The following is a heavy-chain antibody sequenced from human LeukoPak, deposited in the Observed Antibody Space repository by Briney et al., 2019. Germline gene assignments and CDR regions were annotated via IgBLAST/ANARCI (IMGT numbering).Heavy chain of an antibody. CDR3: ARGGIAATRNRRDYYYYMDV. V-gene: IGHV4-39*01. CDR2: IYYSGST. J-gene: IGHJ6*03. D-gene: IGHD6-13*01. CDR1: GGSISSSNYY. Sequence: PSETLSLTCTASGGSISSSNYYWGWIRQPPGKGLEWIGSIYYSGSTYYNPSLKSRVTISVDTSKNQFSLKLSSVTAADTAVYYCARGGIAATRNRRDYYYYMDVWGKGTTVTVSS.